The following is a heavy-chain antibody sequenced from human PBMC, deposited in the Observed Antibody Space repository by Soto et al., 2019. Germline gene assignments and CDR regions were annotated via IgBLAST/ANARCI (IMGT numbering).Heavy chain of an antibody. D-gene: IGHD5-12*01. V-gene: IGHV4-31*03. CDR2: IYYNGNT. J-gene: IGHJ4*02. CDR1: GASISRNAYY. CDR3: ARYSAHDLSACFDY. Sequence: TLSLICTVSGASISRNAYYWNWIRHPAGKGLEWIGYIYYNGNTIYNTSLKSRVIISLDTSLNQFSLTLSSVTAADTAVYYCARYSAHDLSACFDYWGQGALVTVSS.